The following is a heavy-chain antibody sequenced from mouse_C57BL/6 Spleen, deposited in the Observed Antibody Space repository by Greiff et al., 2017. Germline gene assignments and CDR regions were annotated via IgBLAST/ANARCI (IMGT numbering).Heavy chain of an antibody. Sequence: QVQLQQPGAELVMPGASVKLSCKASGYTFTSYWMHWVKQRPGQGLEWIGEIDPSDSYTNYNQKFKGKSTLTVDKSSSTAYMQLSSLTSEDSAVYYCARGLYGSSFDYWGQGTTLTVSS. D-gene: IGHD1-1*01. V-gene: IGHV1-69*01. CDR1: GYTFTSYW. CDR3: ARGLYGSSFDY. J-gene: IGHJ2*01. CDR2: IDPSDSYT.